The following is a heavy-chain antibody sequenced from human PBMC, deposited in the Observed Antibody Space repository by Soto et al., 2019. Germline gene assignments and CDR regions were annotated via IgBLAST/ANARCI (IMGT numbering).Heavy chain of an antibody. CDR1: GFTFSSYW. J-gene: IGHJ4*02. D-gene: IGHD2-15*01. CDR3: VRTSLVVAAATREDY. Sequence: PGGSLRLSCAASGFTFSSYWMHWVRQAPGKGLVWVSRINSDGSSTSYADSVKGRFTISRDNAKNTLYLQMNSLIAEDTAVYYCVRTSLVVAAATREDYWGQGTLVTVSS. V-gene: IGHV3-74*01. CDR2: INSDGSST.